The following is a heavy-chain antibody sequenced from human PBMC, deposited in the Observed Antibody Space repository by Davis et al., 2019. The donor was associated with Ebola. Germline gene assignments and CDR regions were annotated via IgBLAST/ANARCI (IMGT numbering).Heavy chain of an antibody. CDR1: GFPFSDYA. D-gene: IGHD3-3*01. CDR3: ASSITIFGIIMQGLDY. Sequence: GESLKISCAASGFPFSDYAMTWVRQAPGKGLEWVSTITDSGSSATSYYTDSVKGRFTISRDNSKNPLYLQMNSLGVEDTAVYYCASSITIFGIIMQGLDYWGPGTLVTVSS. V-gene: IGHV3-23*01. J-gene: IGHJ4*02. CDR2: ITDSGSSATS.